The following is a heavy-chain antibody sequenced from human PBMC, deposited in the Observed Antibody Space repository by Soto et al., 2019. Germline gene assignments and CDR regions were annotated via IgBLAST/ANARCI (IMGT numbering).Heavy chain of an antibody. CDR2: ISANNGNT. Sequence: ASVKVSCKASGYTFTTYGITWVRQAPGQGLEWMGWISANNGNTNYAQKLQGRVTMTTDTSTSTAYMELRSLRSDDTAVYYCARLQPYYDTSAYSYWGQGTLVTVSS. D-gene: IGHD3-22*01. CDR1: GYTFTTYG. J-gene: IGHJ4*02. V-gene: IGHV1-18*01. CDR3: ARLQPYYDTSAYSY.